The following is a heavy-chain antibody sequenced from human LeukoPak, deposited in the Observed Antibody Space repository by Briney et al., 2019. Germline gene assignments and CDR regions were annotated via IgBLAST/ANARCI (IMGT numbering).Heavy chain of an antibody. CDR1: GYTFTGYH. J-gene: IGHJ6*03. D-gene: IGHD5-12*01. Sequence: ASVKVSCKASGYTFTGYHIHWVRQAPGQGLEWMGIINPSGGSTSYAQKFQGRVTMTRDTSTSTVYMELSSLRSEDTAVYYCARADTVEGYYYYMDVWGKGTTVTVSS. CDR2: INPSGGST. V-gene: IGHV1-46*03. CDR3: ARADTVEGYYYYMDV.